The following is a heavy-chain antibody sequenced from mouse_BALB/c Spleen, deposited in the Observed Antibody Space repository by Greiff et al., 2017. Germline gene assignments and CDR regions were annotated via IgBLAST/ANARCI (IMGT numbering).Heavy chain of an antibody. CDR2: ILPGSGST. CDR1: GYTFSSYW. CDR3: ARDGRACYFDY. J-gene: IGHJ2*01. V-gene: IGHV1-9*01. Sequence: QGQLQQSGAELMKPGASVKISCKATGYTFSSYWIEWVKQRPGHGLEWIGEILPGSGSTNYNEKFKGKATFTADTSSNPAYMHLSSLTSEDSAVYYCARDGRACYFDYWGQGTTLTVSS. D-gene: IGHD3-1*01.